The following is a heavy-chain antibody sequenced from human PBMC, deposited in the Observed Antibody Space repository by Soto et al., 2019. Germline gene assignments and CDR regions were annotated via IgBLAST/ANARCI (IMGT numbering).Heavy chain of an antibody. CDR2: ISYDGSNK. CDR1: GFTFSSYG. D-gene: IGHD6-13*01. CDR3: AKAAVDGAAAWAPAGAYYDYYYMDV. V-gene: IGHV3-30*18. J-gene: IGHJ6*03. Sequence: QVQLVESGGGVVQPGRSLRLSCAASGFTFSSYGMHWVRQAPGKGLEWVAVISYDGSNKYYADSVKGRFTISRDNSKNTLDLQMNSLRAEDTAVYYCAKAAVDGAAAWAPAGAYYDYYYMDVWGKGTTVTVSS.